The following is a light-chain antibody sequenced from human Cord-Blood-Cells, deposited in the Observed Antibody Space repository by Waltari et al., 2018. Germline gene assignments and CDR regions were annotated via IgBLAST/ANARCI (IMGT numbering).Light chain of an antibody. Sequence: QSVLTQPPSVSVSPGQRVTTTRTGSSPNIGAGYGVHWYQPLPGTAPKPLSYGNSNRPSGVPDRCSGSKSGTSASLAITGLQAEDEADYSCQSYDSSLSGWVFGGGTKLTVL. J-gene: IGLJ3*02. CDR2: GNS. CDR1: SPNIGAGYG. CDR3: QSYDSSLSGWV. V-gene: IGLV1-40*01.